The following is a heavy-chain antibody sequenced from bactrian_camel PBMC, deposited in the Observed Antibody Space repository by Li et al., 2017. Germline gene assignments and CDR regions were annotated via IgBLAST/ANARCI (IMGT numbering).Heavy chain of an antibody. V-gene: IGHV3-3*01. Sequence: HVQLVESGGELVQPGGSLRLSCAATGVTYRTYFTAWFRQAPGKEREGVAGISSGREYIRDSVKGRFTISKDSSKDTLVYLQMNNLKPEDTAIYYCAADRWPRGSWPRCDFQHWGQGTQVTVS. CDR3: AADRWPRGSWPRCDFQH. CDR1: GVTYRTYF. CDR2: ISSGRE. D-gene: IGHD6*01. J-gene: IGHJ4*01.